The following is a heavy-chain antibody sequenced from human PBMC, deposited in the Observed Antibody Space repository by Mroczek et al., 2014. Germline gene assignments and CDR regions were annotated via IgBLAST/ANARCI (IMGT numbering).Heavy chain of an antibody. Sequence: QVQLQESGAGLLKPSETLSLTCAVYGGSFSGYYWSWIRQPPGKGLEWIGEINHSGSTNYNPSLKSRVTISVDTSKNQFSLKLSSVTAADTAVYYCAERSRIAVAGRHRLSFDYWGQGTLVTVSS. CDR3: AERSRIAVAGRHRLSFDY. CDR1: GGSFSGYY. J-gene: IGHJ4*02. D-gene: IGHD6-19*01. V-gene: IGHV4-34*01. CDR2: INHSGST.